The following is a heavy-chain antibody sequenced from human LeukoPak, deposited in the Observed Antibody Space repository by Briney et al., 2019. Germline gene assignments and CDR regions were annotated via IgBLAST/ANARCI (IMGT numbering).Heavy chain of an antibody. D-gene: IGHD3-22*01. CDR1: GFTFSRYA. J-gene: IGHJ4*02. CDR3: ARDRYYYDSSGYYHFDY. V-gene: IGHV3-30*04. CDR2: ISYDGSNK. Sequence: PGGSLRLSCAASGFTFSRYAMHWVRQAPGKGLEWVAVISYDGSNKYYADSVKGRFTISRDNSKNTLYLQMNSLRAEDTAVYYCARDRYYYDSSGYYHFDYWGQGTLVTVSS.